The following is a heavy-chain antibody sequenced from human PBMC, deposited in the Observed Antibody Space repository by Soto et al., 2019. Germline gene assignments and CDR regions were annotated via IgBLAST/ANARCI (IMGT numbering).Heavy chain of an antibody. CDR2: IVPVFGRP. D-gene: IGHD5-12*01. V-gene: IGHV1-69*13. Sequence: ASVKVSCKACGGSFSNFGISWVRQAPGQGLEWMGGIVPVFGRPNYAQRFRGRLTITADESTSTGYMELISLRSADTAVYYCAREGSGYNFWGQGTQVPVSS. J-gene: IGHJ4*02. CDR3: AREGSGYNF. CDR1: GGSFSNFG.